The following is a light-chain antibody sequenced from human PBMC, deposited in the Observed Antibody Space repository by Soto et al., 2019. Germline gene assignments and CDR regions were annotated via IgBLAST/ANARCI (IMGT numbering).Light chain of an antibody. Sequence: DIVMTQSPDSLAVSLGERATINCKSSQNVLYKSNNENYLAWFQQKPGQPPKLLIYWASTRKSGVPDRFTGSGSGSDFTLTISSLQAEDVVVYYCQQYYSTPPYTFGQGTKLEI. V-gene: IGKV4-1*01. CDR3: QQYYSTPPYT. CDR2: WAS. CDR1: QNVLYKSNNENY. J-gene: IGKJ2*01.